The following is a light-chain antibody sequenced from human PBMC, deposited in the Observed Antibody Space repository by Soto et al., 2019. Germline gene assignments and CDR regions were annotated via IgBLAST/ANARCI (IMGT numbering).Light chain of an antibody. CDR1: SSNIGSNT. J-gene: IGLJ1*01. Sequence: QSVLTQPPSTSGTPGQRVTFSCSGGSSNIGSNTVNWYQHLPGTAPKLLIYSNNQRPSGVPDRFSGSKSGTSASLAVSGLQSEDEADYYCAAWDYTMNAYVFGTGIKVTVL. CDR3: AAWDYTMNAYV. V-gene: IGLV1-44*01. CDR2: SNN.